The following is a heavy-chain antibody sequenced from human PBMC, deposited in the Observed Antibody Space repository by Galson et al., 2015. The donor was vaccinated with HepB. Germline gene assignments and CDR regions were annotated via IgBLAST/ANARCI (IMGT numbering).Heavy chain of an antibody. CDR1: GFTFSSYA. D-gene: IGHD3-3*01. Sequence: SLRLSCAASGFTFSSYAMSWVRQAPGKGLEWVSAISGSGGSTYYADSVKGRFTISRDNSKNTPYLQMNSLRAEDTAVYYCAKAFIWSSTPTNFDYWGQGTLVTVSS. CDR2: ISGSGGST. CDR3: AKAFIWSSTPTNFDY. V-gene: IGHV3-23*01. J-gene: IGHJ4*02.